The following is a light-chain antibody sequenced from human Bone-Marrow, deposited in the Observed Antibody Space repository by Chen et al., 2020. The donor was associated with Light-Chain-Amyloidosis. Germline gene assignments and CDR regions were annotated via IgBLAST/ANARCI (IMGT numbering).Light chain of an antibody. V-gene: IGLV2-14*01. CDR2: DVS. Sequence: QSALPQPASVSGSPGQSITISCTGTSSDIGDYNYVSWYQQHPGKAPKLMIYDVSNRPSGVSDRFSGSKSGVTASLTISGLQAEDEADYFCSSYTSSSTRVFGGGTKLTVL. CDR3: SSYTSSSTRV. J-gene: IGLJ3*02. CDR1: SSDIGDYNY.